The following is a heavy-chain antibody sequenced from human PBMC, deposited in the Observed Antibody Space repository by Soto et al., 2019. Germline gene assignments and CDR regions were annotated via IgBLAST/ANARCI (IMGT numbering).Heavy chain of an antibody. CDR2: ISYDGSNK. CDR1: GFTFSSYA. D-gene: IGHD6-13*01. J-gene: IGHJ5*02. V-gene: IGHV3-30-3*01. CDR3: ARPDPPHYSRSSNWFDP. Sequence: GGSLRLSCAASGFTFSSYAMHWVRQAPGKGLEWVAVISYDGSNKYYADSVKGRFTISRDNSKNTLYLQMNSLRAEDTAVYYCARPDPPHYSRSSNWFDPWGQGTLVTVSS.